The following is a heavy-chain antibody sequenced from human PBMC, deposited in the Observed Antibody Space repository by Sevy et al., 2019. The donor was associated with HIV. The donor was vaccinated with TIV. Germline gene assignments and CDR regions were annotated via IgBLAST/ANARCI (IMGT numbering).Heavy chain of an antibody. J-gene: IGHJ5*02. D-gene: IGHD5-12*01. CDR3: ARDKYSGYVVFDP. Sequence: SEILSLTCTVSGGSVSSGSYYWSWIRQPPGKGLEWIGYIYYSGSTNYNPSLTSRVTISVDTSKNQFSLKLSSVTAADTSVYYCARDKYSGYVVFDPWGQGTLVTVSS. V-gene: IGHV4-61*01. CDR1: GGSVSSGSYY. CDR2: IYYSGST.